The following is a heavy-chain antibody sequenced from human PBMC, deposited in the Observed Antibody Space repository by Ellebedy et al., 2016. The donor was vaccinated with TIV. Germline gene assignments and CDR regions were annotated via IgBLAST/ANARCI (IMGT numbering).Heavy chain of an antibody. J-gene: IGHJ4*02. Sequence: SQTLSLTCXISGDSVSSNSAGWNWIRQSPLRGLDWLGMTYYASKWYNDYAVSVKSRITINPDTSNNQFSLHLNSVTPEDTAVYYCARAVWANGILGPFDTWGQGILVTVSS. V-gene: IGHV6-1*01. CDR3: ARAVWANGILGPFDT. D-gene: IGHD3-16*01. CDR1: GDSVSSNSAG. CDR2: TYYASKWYN.